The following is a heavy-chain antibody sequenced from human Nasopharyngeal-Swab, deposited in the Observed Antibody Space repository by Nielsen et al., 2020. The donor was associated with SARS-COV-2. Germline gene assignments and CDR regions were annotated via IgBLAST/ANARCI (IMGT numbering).Heavy chain of an antibody. V-gene: IGHV3-23*03. CDR3: AKAKTPYSNYGDYYYGMDV. CDR2: IYSGGSST. Sequence: WIRQPPGKGLEWVSGIYSGGSSTYYADSVKGRFTISRDNSKNTLYLQMNSLRAEDTAVYYCAKAKTPYSNYGDYYYGMDVWGQGTTVTVSS. D-gene: IGHD4-11*01. J-gene: IGHJ6*02.